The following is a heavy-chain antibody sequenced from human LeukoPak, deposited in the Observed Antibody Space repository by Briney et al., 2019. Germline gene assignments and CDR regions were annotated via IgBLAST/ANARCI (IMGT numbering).Heavy chain of an antibody. Sequence: QAGGSLRLSCAASGFGFSSYGMHWVRQAPGKGLEWVAFINYEGINKYYGDSVRGRFTISRDNSKNTLYLQMNSLRSEDTAVYYCAQAQTHNACCGGYCYFVYWGQGTLVTVSS. D-gene: IGHD2-21*02. CDR2: INYEGINK. CDR3: AQAQTHNACCGGYCYFVY. V-gene: IGHV3-30*02. CDR1: GFGFSSYG. J-gene: IGHJ4*02.